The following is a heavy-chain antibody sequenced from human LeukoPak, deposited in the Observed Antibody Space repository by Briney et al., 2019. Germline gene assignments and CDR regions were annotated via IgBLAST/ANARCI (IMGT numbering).Heavy chain of an antibody. CDR2: INHSGST. CDR1: DESFNDYY. J-gene: IGHJ3*02. CDR3: ARVGVYSGSHHDAFDI. D-gene: IGHD1-26*01. V-gene: IGHV4-34*01. Sequence: SETLSLTCAVPDESFNDYYWRWIRQPPGKGLEWIGEINHSGSTNYNPSLKSRVTISVDTSKNQFSLKLSSVTAADTAVYYCARVGVYSGSHHDAFDIWGQGTMVTVSS.